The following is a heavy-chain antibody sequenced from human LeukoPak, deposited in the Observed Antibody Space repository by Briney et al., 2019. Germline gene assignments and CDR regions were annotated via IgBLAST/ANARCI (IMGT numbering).Heavy chain of an antibody. Sequence: SETLSLTCTVSGGSIISHLWSWVRQPAGEGLEWIGRISTSGSTNYNPSLASRVTMSVDTSKSQFSLRLSSVTAADTAVYYCVRDDERYCSGGICYSTFDQWGQGTLVTVSS. CDR2: ISTSGST. D-gene: IGHD2-15*01. CDR3: VRDDERYCSGGICYSTFDQ. J-gene: IGHJ4*02. V-gene: IGHV4-4*07. CDR1: GGSIISHL.